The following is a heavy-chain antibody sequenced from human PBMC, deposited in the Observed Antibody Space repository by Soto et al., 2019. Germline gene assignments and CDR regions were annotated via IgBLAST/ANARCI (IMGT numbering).Heavy chain of an antibody. J-gene: IGHJ6*02. D-gene: IGHD3-22*01. V-gene: IGHV1-69*01. CDR3: AGCRIVVVGSRAYYGMDV. CDR1: GGTPSNSA. Sequence: QVHLLLQSGAEVKKPGSSVKVSCKASGGTPSNSAISWVRQAPGQGLAWMGGIIPVFGLVKYAQNFQGRVTITADESTNTAYMELSSLRPEDTAVYYCAGCRIVVVGSRAYYGMDVWGQGTTVTVSS. CDR2: IIPVFGLV.